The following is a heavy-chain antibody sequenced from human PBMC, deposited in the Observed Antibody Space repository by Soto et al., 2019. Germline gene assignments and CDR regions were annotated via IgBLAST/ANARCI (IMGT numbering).Heavy chain of an antibody. V-gene: IGHV1-3*05. CDR3: ARGITLPTPLDY. CDR2: LNAGNGNT. CDR1: GYTFTSYA. Sequence: QVQLVQSGAEEKKPGASVKVSCKASGYTFTSYAMHWVRQAPGQRLEWMGWLNAGNGNTKYSQKFQGRVTITRDTSASTSDMELSSLRSEDTAVYYCARGITLPTPLDYWGQGTLVTVSS. D-gene: IGHD1-20*01. J-gene: IGHJ4*02.